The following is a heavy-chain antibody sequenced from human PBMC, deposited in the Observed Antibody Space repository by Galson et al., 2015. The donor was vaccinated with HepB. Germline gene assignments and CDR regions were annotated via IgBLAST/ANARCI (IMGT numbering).Heavy chain of an antibody. D-gene: IGHD2-2*02. V-gene: IGHV3-21*01. CDR3: ARYWSSNSCYSDIYGMDV. CDR2: ISSSSSYI. CDR1: GFTFSSYS. J-gene: IGHJ6*02. Sequence: SLRLSCAASGFTFSSYSMNWVRQAPGKGLEWVSSISSSSSYIYYADSVKGRFTISRDNSKNSLYLQLNSLRAEDTAVYYCARYWSSNSCYSDIYGMDVWGQGTPVTVSS.